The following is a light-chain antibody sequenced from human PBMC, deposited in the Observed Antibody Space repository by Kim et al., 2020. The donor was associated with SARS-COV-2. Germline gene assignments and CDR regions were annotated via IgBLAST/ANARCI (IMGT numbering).Light chain of an antibody. Sequence: AYVGDRVTIPCRASQGISNYLAWYQQKPGKVPKLLIYAASTLQSGVPSRFSGSGSGTDFTLTISSLQPEDVATYYCQKYNSAPWKFGQGTKVDIK. V-gene: IGKV1-27*01. CDR3: QKYNSAPWK. J-gene: IGKJ1*01. CDR2: AAS. CDR1: QGISNY.